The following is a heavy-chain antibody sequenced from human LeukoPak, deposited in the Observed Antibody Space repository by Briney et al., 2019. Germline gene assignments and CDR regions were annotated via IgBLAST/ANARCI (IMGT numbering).Heavy chain of an antibody. D-gene: IGHD1-26*01. CDR3: ARDPDSSYEWGPFDP. V-gene: IGHV6-1*01. CDR1: GDSVSSNSAS. J-gene: IGHJ5*02. Sequence: SQTLSLTCAISGDSVSSNSASWNWIRQSPSRGLEWLGRTYYRSRWNTDYAVSVKGRITINPDTSKNQFSLYLNSVTPEDTAVYYCARDPDSSYEWGPFDPWGQGTLVTVSS. CDR2: TYYRSRWNT.